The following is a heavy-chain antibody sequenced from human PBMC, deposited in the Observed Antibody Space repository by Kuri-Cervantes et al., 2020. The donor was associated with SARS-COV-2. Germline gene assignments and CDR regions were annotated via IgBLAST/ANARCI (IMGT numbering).Heavy chain of an antibody. CDR1: GFSFSDYY. Sequence: GESLKISCAASGFSFSDYYMSWIRQAPGKGLEWVSCISSSDESRHYADSVKGRFTISRDNAKNSLYLQMNSLRAEDTAVYYCARWEGATPRDAFDIWGQGTMVTVSS. V-gene: IGHV3-11*04. CDR3: ARWEGATPRDAFDI. J-gene: IGHJ3*02. CDR2: ISSSDESR. D-gene: IGHD1-26*01.